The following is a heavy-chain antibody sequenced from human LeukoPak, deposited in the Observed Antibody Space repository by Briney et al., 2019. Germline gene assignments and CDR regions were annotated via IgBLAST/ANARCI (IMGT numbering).Heavy chain of an antibody. J-gene: IGHJ5*02. Sequence: NPSETLSLTCAVYGGSFSGYYWSWIRQPPEKGLEWIGEINHSGSTNYNPSLKSRVTISVDTSKNQFSLKLSSVTAADTAVYYCARGGLYDYVWGSYRCRNWFDPWGQGTLVTVSS. V-gene: IGHV4-34*01. CDR3: ARGGLYDYVWGSYRCRNWFDP. D-gene: IGHD3-16*02. CDR2: INHSGST. CDR1: GGSFSGYY.